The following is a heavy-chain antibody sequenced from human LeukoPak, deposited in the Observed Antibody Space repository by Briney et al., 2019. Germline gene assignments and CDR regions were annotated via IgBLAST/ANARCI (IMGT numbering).Heavy chain of an antibody. Sequence: SVKVSCKASGGTFSSYAISWVRQAPGQGLEWMGRIIPIFGTANYAQKFQGRVTITTDESTSTAYMELSSLRSEDTAVYYCARDRDDYSKYVVSDYWGQGTLVTVSS. J-gene: IGHJ4*02. V-gene: IGHV1-69*05. CDR2: IIPIFGTA. D-gene: IGHD4-11*01. CDR3: ARDRDDYSKYVVSDY. CDR1: GGTFSSYA.